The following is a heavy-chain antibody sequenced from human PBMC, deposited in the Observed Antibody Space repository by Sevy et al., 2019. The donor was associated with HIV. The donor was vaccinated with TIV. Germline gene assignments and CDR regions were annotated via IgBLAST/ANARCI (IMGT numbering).Heavy chain of an antibody. CDR2: ISGSGGST. J-gene: IGHJ4*02. Sequence: GGSLRLSCAASGFTFSSYAMSWVRQAPGKGLEWVSAISGSGGSTYYADSVKGRFTISRDNSKNTLYLQMNSLRAEDTAVYYCAKDDTIFGVVAGDYWGQRTLVTVSS. CDR3: AKDDTIFGVVAGDY. V-gene: IGHV3-23*01. D-gene: IGHD3-3*01. CDR1: GFTFSSYA.